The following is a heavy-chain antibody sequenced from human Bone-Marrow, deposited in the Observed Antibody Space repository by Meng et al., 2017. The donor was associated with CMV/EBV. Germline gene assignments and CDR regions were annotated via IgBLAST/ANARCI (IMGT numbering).Heavy chain of an antibody. CDR2: ISAYNGNT. CDR1: GYTFTSYY. J-gene: IGHJ6*02. V-gene: IGHV1-18*04. D-gene: IGHD2-21*01. Sequence: ASVKVSCKASGYTFTSYYMHWVRQAPGQGLEWMGWISAYNGNTNYAQKLQGRVTMTTDTSTSTAYMELRSLRSDDTAVYYCARPVVDYGMDVWGQGTTVTVSS. CDR3: ARPVVDYGMDV.